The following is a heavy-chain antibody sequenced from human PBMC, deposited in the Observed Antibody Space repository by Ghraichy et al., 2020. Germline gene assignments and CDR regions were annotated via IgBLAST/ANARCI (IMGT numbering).Heavy chain of an antibody. V-gene: IGHV3-48*01. CDR1: GFTFSSYS. Sequence: LSLTCAASGFTFSSYSMNWVRQAPGKGLEWVSYISSSSSTIYYADSVKGRFTISRDNAKNSLYLQMNSLRAEDTAVYYCARDQRYYDSSGSGWYFDLWGRGTLVTVSS. J-gene: IGHJ2*01. CDR2: ISSSSSTI. CDR3: ARDQRYYDSSGSGWYFDL. D-gene: IGHD3-22*01.